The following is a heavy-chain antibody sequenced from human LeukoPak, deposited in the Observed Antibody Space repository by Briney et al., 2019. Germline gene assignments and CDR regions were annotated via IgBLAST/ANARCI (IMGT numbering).Heavy chain of an antibody. J-gene: IGHJ6*03. CDR2: INGDGSST. D-gene: IGHD2-2*01. CDR3: AVVPYFYMDV. Sequence: GGSLRLSCVVSGFTFSSHWMHWVRQAPGKGLVWVSHINGDGSSTDYADFVKGRFTISRDNAKNTVYLQMNSLRAEDTAVYYCAVVPYFYMDVWGKGTTVTISS. V-gene: IGHV3-74*01. CDR1: GFTFSSHW.